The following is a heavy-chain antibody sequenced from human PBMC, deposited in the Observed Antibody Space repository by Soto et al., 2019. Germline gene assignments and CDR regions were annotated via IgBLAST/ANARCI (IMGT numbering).Heavy chain of an antibody. CDR3: ARDPRGIAARDAFDI. V-gene: IGHV4-4*07. D-gene: IGHD6-6*01. J-gene: IGHJ3*02. Sequence: QVQLQESGPGLVKPSETLSLTCTVSGGSISSYYWSWIRQPAGKGLEWIWRIYTSGGANYNPSRRRRVTMPVDTSKSQFSLRLSPVTAADAAVYYCARDPRGIAARDAFDIWGQWTMVTVSS. CDR2: IYTSGGA. CDR1: GGSISSYY.